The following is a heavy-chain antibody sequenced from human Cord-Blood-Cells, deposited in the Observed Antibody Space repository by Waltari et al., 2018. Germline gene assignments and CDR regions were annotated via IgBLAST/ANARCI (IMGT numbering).Heavy chain of an antibody. CDR2: ISYDGSNK. V-gene: IGHV3-30*04. CDR1: GFTFSSYA. D-gene: IGHD7-27*01. CDR3: AREGNW. Sequence: QVQLVESGGGVVQPGRSLRLSCAASGFTFSSYAMHGVRQAPGKGLEWVAVISYDGSNKYYADSVKGRFTISRDNSKNTLYLQMNSLRAEDTAVYYCAREGNWGGQGTLVTVSS. J-gene: IGHJ4*02.